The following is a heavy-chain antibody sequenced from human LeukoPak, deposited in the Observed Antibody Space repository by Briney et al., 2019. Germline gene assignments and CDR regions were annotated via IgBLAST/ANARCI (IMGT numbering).Heavy chain of an antibody. CDR2: ISYDGSNK. CDR1: GFTFSSYG. J-gene: IGHJ4*02. Sequence: GGSLRLSCAASGFTFSSYGMHWVRQAPGKGLEWVAVISYDGSNKYYADSVKGRFTISRDNSKNTLYLQMNSLRAEDTAVYYCAKVEHSSSFSPLDYWGQGTLVTVSS. D-gene: IGHD6-13*01. CDR3: AKVEHSSSFSPLDY. V-gene: IGHV3-30*18.